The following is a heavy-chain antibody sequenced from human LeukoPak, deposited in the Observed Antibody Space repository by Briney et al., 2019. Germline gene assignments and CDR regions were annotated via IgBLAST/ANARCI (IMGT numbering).Heavy chain of an antibody. CDR2: IKKTGSES. J-gene: IGHJ4*02. CDR1: GFTFSHFW. V-gene: IGHV3-7*01. D-gene: IGHD2-15*01. Sequence: GGSLRLSCAASGFTFSHFWMSWVRQAPGKGLEWVAYIKKTGSESYYVDSVKGRFTITRDNTRNSLFLQMYSLRAEDTAVYFCAREDGYCSGGNCYSYFDSWGQGTLVTVSS. CDR3: AREDGYCSGGNCYSYFDS.